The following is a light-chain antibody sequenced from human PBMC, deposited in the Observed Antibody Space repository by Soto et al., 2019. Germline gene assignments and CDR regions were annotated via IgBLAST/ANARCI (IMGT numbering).Light chain of an antibody. J-gene: IGKJ1*01. Sequence: EIGMTQSPSTLSVSTGERATLSCRASQSVSSNLAWYQQKPGQAPRLLIYGASTRATGIPARFSGSGSGTEFTLTISSLQSEDFAVYYCQQYNNWPPTWTFGQGTKVDI. V-gene: IGKV3-15*01. CDR1: QSVSSN. CDR3: QQYNNWPPTWT. CDR2: GAS.